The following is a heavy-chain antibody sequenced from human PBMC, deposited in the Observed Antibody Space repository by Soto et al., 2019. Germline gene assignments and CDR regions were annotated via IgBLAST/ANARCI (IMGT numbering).Heavy chain of an antibody. CDR2: FDPEDGET. CDR3: ATSPPYSTYYYYYYGMDV. CDR1: GYTLTELS. D-gene: IGHD4-4*01. Sequence: ASVKVSCKVSGYTLTELSMHWVRQAPGKGLEWMGGFDPEDGETIYAQKFQGRVTMTEDTSTDTAYMELSSLRSEDTAVYYCATSPPYSTYYYYYYGMDVWGQGTTVTVSS. J-gene: IGHJ6*02. V-gene: IGHV1-24*01.